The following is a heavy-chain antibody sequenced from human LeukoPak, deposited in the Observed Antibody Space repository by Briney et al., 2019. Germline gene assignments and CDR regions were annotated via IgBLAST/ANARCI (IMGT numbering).Heavy chain of an antibody. CDR1: GGSISSGGYS. V-gene: IGHV4-30-4*07. D-gene: IGHD3-3*01. Sequence: SETLSLTCVVSGGSISSGGYSWSWIRQPPGKGLEWIGYISYSGNTYYNPSLKSRLTISVDTSKNQFSLKLSSVTGADTAVYYCARGERYDFHFDYWGQGTLVTVSS. CDR3: ARGERYDFHFDY. J-gene: IGHJ4*02. CDR2: ISYSGNT.